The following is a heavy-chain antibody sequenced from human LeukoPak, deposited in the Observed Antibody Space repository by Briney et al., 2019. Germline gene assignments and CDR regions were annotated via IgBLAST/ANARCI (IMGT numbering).Heavy chain of an antibody. Sequence: SETLSLTCTVSGGSISSGSYYWSWIRQPAGKGLEWIGRIYTSGSTNYNPSLKSRVTISVDTSKNQFSLKLSSVTAADTAVYYCARRGIAAAGGDFDYWGQGTLVTVSS. CDR3: ARRGIAAAGGDFDY. CDR2: IYTSGST. J-gene: IGHJ4*02. V-gene: IGHV4-61*02. CDR1: GGSISSGSYY. D-gene: IGHD6-13*01.